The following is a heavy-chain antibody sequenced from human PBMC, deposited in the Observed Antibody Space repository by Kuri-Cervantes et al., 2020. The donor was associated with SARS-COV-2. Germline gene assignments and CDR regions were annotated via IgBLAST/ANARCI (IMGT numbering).Heavy chain of an antibody. CDR1: GFTFSDYY. CDR2: ISSSGSTI. V-gene: IGHV3-11*01. CDR3: ARGRGSGWRDY. D-gene: IGHD6-19*01. J-gene: IGHJ4*02. Sequence: GESLKISCAASGFTFSDYYMSWIRQAPGKGLEWASYISSSGSTIYYADSVKGRFTISRDNAKNSLYLQMNSLRAEDTAVYYCARGRGSGWRDYWGQGTLVTVSS.